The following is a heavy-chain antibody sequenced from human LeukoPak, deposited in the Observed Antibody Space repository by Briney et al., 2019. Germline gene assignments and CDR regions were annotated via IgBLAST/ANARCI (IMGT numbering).Heavy chain of an antibody. V-gene: IGHV4-39*07. J-gene: IGHJ4*02. Sequence: SETLSLTCTVSGGSISSSSYYWGWIRQPPGKGLEWIGSIYYSGSTYYNPSLKSRVTISVDTSKNQSSLKLSSVTAADTAVYYCARDRRRSMATNLGEIDYWGQGTLVTVSS. D-gene: IGHD5-24*01. CDR2: IYYSGST. CDR1: GGSISSSSYY. CDR3: ARDRRRSMATNLGEIDY.